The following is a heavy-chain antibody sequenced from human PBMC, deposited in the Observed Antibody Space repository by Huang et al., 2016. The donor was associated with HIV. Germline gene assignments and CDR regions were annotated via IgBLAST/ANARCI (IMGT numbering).Heavy chain of an antibody. CDR2: IVPGDSAT. CDR1: GYSFTIYW. D-gene: IGHD1-1*01. CDR3: ARLSTTWYFDY. J-gene: IGHJ4*02. Sequence: EVQLVQSGAEVKKPGESLKISCKGSGYSFTIYWMGWVRQMPGKGREWMGIIVPGDSATRYSPSFQGQVTIAADKSISTAYLQWSSLKASDTAMYYCARLSTTWYFDYWGQGTLVTVSS. V-gene: IGHV5-51*01.